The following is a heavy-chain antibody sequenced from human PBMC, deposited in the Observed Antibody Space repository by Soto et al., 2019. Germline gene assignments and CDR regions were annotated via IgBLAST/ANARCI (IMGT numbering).Heavy chain of an antibody. Sequence: SETLSLTCTVSGGSISSYYWSWIRQPPGKGLEWIGYIYYSGSTNYNPSLKSRVTISVDTSKNQFSLKLSSVTAADTAVYYCASGRETGIAARPTPFDYWGQGTLVTVSS. CDR1: GGSISSYY. D-gene: IGHD6-6*01. V-gene: IGHV4-59*01. CDR2: IYYSGST. CDR3: ASGRETGIAARPTPFDY. J-gene: IGHJ4*02.